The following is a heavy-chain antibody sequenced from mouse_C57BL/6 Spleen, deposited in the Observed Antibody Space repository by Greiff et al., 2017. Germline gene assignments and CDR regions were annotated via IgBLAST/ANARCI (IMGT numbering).Heavy chain of an antibody. CDR1: GYAFSSYW. V-gene: IGHV1-80*01. Sequence: QVQLQQSGAELVKPGASVKISCKASGYAFSSYWMNWVKQRTGKGLEWIGQIYPGDGDTTYNGKFKGKATLTADKSSSTAYMELSSLTSEDYAVYCWDKEGSYYGSSHIDYWGQGTTLTVSS. D-gene: IGHD1-1*01. J-gene: IGHJ2*01. CDR2: IYPGDGDT. CDR3: DKEGSYYGSSHIDY.